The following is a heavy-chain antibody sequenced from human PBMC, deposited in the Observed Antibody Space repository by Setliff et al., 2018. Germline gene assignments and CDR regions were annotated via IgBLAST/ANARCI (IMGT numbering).Heavy chain of an antibody. V-gene: IGHV4-4*08. CDR2: IYTSGSSGST. J-gene: IGHJ4*02. D-gene: IGHD5-18*01. CDR3: ARGDSSGNNYPVLDY. CDR1: GDSMSNNH. Sequence: PSETLSLTCTVSGDSMSNNHWTWIRQPPGKGLEWIGYIYTSGSSGSTNYNSSLKSRVTISVDMSKNQFFLRLTSVTAADTAIYYCARGDSSGNNYPVLDYWGQGTLVTVSS.